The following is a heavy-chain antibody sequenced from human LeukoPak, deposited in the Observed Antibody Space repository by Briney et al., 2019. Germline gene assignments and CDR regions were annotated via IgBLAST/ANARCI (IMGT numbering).Heavy chain of an antibody. Sequence: ASVKVSCKASGYTFNRYYMHWVRHAPGHGLEWMGWLNPNSGVTKYAQTFQGRVTMTRDTSISTAYMEVSSLGSDGTAVYYCAREDNWDYGYWGQGTLVTVSS. V-gene: IGHV1-2*02. CDR2: LNPNSGVT. CDR3: AREDNWDYGY. J-gene: IGHJ4*02. D-gene: IGHD1-7*01. CDR1: GYTFNRYY.